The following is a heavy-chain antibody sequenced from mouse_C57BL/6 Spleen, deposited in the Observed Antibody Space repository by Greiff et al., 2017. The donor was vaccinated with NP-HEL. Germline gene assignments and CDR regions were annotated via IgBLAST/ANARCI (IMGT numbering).Heavy chain of an antibody. D-gene: IGHD1-1*01. CDR3: ARLWIYYGSSPLYYAMDY. Sequence: VKLMESGAELMKPGASVKLSCKATGYTFTGYWIEWVKQRPGHGLEWIGEILPGSGSTNYNEKFKGKATFTADTSSNTAYMQLSSLTTEDSAIYYCARLWIYYGSSPLYYAMDYWGQGTSVTVSS. CDR2: ILPGSGST. J-gene: IGHJ4*01. CDR1: GYTFTGYW. V-gene: IGHV1-9*01.